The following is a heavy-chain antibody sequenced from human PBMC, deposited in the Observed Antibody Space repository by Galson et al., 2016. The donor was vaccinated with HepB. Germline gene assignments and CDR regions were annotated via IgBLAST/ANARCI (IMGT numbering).Heavy chain of an antibody. J-gene: IGHJ4*02. CDR2: INPNSGDT. D-gene: IGHD3-22*01. Sequence: SVKVSCKASGYTFNGYYMHWVRQAPGQGLEWMGRINPNSGDTNYAQKFQGRVSMTRDSSISTAYMELTSLRSDDTAVYYCVRGKYYYDSSGYFAYWGQGTLVTISS. CDR3: VRGKYYYDSSGYFAY. V-gene: IGHV1-2*06. CDR1: GYTFNGYY.